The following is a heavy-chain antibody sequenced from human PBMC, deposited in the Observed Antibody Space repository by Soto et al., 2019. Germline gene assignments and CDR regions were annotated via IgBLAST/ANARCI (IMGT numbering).Heavy chain of an antibody. V-gene: IGHV4-39*01. Sequence: ASETLSLTCTVSGGSISSSNWGWIRQPPGKGLEWIGTISYSGSTYYNPSLRSRVTISEDKSKNQFSLKLTSVTAADTAVYFCARLKDYGGTPFDYWGQGTLVTVSS. D-gene: IGHD4-17*01. J-gene: IGHJ4*02. CDR2: ISYSGST. CDR1: GGSISSSN. CDR3: ARLKDYGGTPFDY.